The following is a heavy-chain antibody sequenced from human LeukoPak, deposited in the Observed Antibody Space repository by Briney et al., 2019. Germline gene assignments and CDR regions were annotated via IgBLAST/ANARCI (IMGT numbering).Heavy chain of an antibody. CDR1: XTXSXXXAA. V-gene: IGHV6-1*01. CDR3: TNFYLNT. J-gene: IGHJ5*02. Sequence: XTXSXXXAAWNWIRQSPSRGLEWLGRTYFRSKWYNDYAESLEGRISINPDTSKNQFSLHLNSVNPEDTAVHYCTNFYLNTWSQGSLVTVSS. CDR2: TYFRSKWYN.